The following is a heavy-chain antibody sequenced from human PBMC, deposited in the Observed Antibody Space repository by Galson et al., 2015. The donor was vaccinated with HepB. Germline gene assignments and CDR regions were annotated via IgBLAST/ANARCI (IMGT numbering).Heavy chain of an antibody. V-gene: IGHV3-11*01. Sequence: SLRLSCAASGFTFSDYYMSWIRQAPGKGLEWVSYISSSGSTIYYADSVKGRFTISRDNAKNSLYLQMNSLRAEDTAVYYCARDITPGYSYYDILTGYYSSYYYGMDVWGQGTTVTVSS. CDR3: ARDITPGYSYYDILTGYYSSYYYGMDV. CDR2: ISSSGSTI. J-gene: IGHJ6*02. D-gene: IGHD3-9*01. CDR1: GFTFSDYY.